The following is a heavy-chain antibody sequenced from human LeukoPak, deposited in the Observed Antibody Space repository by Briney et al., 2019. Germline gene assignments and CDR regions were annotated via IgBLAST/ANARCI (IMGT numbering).Heavy chain of an antibody. J-gene: IGHJ6*02. D-gene: IGHD6-19*01. V-gene: IGHV3-23*01. CDR1: GFTFSSYA. CDR2: ISGSGGST. Sequence: GGSPRLSCAASGFTFSSYAMSWVRQAPGKGLEWVSAISGSGGSTYYADSVKGRFTISRDNSKNTLYLQMNSLRAEDTAVYYCAKSNSGWYYYYGMDVWGQGTTVTVSS. CDR3: AKSNSGWYYYYGMDV.